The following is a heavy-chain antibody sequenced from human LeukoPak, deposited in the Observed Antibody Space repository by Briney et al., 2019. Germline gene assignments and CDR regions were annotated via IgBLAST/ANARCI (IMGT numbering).Heavy chain of an antibody. CDR1: GFTFSSYS. D-gene: IGHD3-22*01. CDR2: ISSSSSYI. J-gene: IGHJ4*02. V-gene: IGHV3-21*01. Sequence: GSLRLSCAASGFTFSSYSMNWVRQAPGKGLEWVSSISSSSSYIYYADSVKGRFTISRDNAKNSLYLQMNSLRAEDTAVYYCARGRYSSGYWDYFDYWGQGTLVTVSS. CDR3: ARGRYSSGYWDYFDY.